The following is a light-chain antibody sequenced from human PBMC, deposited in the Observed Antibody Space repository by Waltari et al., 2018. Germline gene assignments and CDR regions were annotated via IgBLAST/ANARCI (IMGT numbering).Light chain of an antibody. V-gene: IGKV3-20*01. CDR3: QQYGSSPSWT. Sequence: NVLAQSPGTLSLSPGERATVSCRASQSVSSSYLAWYQQKPGQAPRLLIYGASSRATGIPDRFSGSGSGTDFTLTISRLEPEDFAVYYCQQYGSSPSWTFGQGTKVEIK. CDR1: QSVSSSY. CDR2: GAS. J-gene: IGKJ1*01.